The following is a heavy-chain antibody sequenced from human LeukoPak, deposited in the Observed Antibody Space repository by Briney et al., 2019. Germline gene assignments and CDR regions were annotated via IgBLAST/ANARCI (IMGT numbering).Heavy chain of an antibody. V-gene: IGHV3-74*01. CDR3: ARGWGVDY. CDR2: INSDGSST. Sequence: GGSLRLSCAASGFTFRTYSMTWVRQAPGKGLVWVSRINSDGSSTGYADSVEGRFTISRDNAKNTLYLQMNSLRAEDTAVYYCARGWGVDYWGQGTLVTVSS. CDR1: GFTFRTYS. D-gene: IGHD3-16*01. J-gene: IGHJ4*01.